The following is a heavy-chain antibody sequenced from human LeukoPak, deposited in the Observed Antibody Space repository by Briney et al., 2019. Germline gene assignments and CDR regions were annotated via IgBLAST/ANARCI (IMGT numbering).Heavy chain of an antibody. J-gene: IGHJ4*02. Sequence: VASVKVSCKASGGTFSSYAISWVRQAPGQGLEWMGGIIPIFGTANYAQKFQGRVTITTDESTSTAYMELSSLRSEDTAVYYCAISTHYGGNPEYYFDYWGQGTLVTVSS. D-gene: IGHD4-23*01. CDR1: GGTFSSYA. CDR3: AISTHYGGNPEYYFDY. CDR2: IIPIFGTA. V-gene: IGHV1-69*05.